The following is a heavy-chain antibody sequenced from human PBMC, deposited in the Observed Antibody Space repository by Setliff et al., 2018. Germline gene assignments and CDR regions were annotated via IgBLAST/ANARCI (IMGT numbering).Heavy chain of an antibody. J-gene: IGHJ3*02. CDR1: GYSFTDYW. D-gene: IGHD5-12*01. CDR3: VRNRVALYDAFDI. CDR2: IHPSNSDT. Sequence: GESLKISCKGSGYSFTDYWIGWVRQMPGEGLEWMGIIHPSNSDTVYSPSFQGQVTISADRSITTAYLQWSSLKASDTAIYYCVRNRVALYDAFDIWGQGTMVTVSS. V-gene: IGHV5-51*01.